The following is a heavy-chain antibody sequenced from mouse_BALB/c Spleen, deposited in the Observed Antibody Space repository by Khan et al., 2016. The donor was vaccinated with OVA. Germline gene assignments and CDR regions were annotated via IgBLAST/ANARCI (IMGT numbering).Heavy chain of an antibody. Sequence: EVELVESGGGLVQPGRSQKLSCAASGFTFNSYGMHWVRQAPEKGLEWVAYISGDSNTIYYADTVKGRFTISRDNPKNTLFLQMTSLMSEDTDMYYGATSYFYGYYFDYWGQGTTLTVS. D-gene: IGHD1-1*01. CDR1: GFTFNSYG. J-gene: IGHJ2*01. CDR3: ATSYFYGYYFDY. V-gene: IGHV5-17*02. CDR2: ISGDSNTI.